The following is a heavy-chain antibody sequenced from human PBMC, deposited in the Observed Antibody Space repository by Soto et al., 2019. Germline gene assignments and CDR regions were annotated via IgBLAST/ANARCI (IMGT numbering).Heavy chain of an antibody. J-gene: IGHJ4*02. CDR1: GFTFTNYG. Sequence: QLQLVQSGSEVKKPGASVKVSCKTSGFTFTNYGFTWVRQAPGKGLEWMGWSSALNGFTNYAQDFQGRVTLTTDSSTNTAYMELRGLSSDDTAFYYCAATTSIAIGLRDRGQGTLVSVAS. CDR2: SSALNGFT. CDR3: AATTSIAIGLRD. V-gene: IGHV1-18*01. D-gene: IGHD6-6*01.